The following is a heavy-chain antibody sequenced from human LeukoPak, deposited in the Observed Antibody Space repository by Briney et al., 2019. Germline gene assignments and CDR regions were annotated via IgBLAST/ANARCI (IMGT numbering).Heavy chain of an antibody. CDR1: GYFFPSSW. J-gene: IGHJ4*02. V-gene: IGHV5-51*01. Sequence: GESLKISCKASGYFFPSSWIGWARQMPGKGLEWMGIFYPGDSETIYSPSFQGQVTFSADKSITTAYLQWSSLKASDTAMYYCARVSAMVTIFDQWGQGTLVTVSS. CDR3: ARVSAMVTIFDQ. CDR2: FYPGDSET. D-gene: IGHD5-18*01.